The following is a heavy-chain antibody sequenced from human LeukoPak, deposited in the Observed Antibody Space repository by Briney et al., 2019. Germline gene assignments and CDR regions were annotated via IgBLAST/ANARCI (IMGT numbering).Heavy chain of an antibody. Sequence: GGSLRLSCAASGFTFSNAWMSWVRQAPGKGLEGGGRIKSKTDGGTTDYAAPVKGRFTISRDDSKNTLYLQMNSLKTEDTAVYYCTTFTSRLFDYWGQGTLVTVSS. J-gene: IGHJ4*02. D-gene: IGHD1-1*01. V-gene: IGHV3-15*01. CDR1: GFTFSNAW. CDR2: IKSKTDGGTT. CDR3: TTFTSRLFDY.